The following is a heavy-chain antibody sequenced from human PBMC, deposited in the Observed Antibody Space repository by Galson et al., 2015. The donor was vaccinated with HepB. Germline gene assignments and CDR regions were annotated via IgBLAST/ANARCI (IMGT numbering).Heavy chain of an antibody. Sequence: SLRLSCAGSGFTFSDNFMTWIRQAPGKGLEWVSHISGRGGTIYYANSVRGRFTISRDNAKNSLYLQMNSLRPDDTAVYYCAREQHQLIRDLKDWGRGTLVTVSS. CDR1: GFTFSDNF. J-gene: IGHJ4*02. CDR2: ISGRGGTI. V-gene: IGHV3-11*01. D-gene: IGHD1-1*01. CDR3: AREQHQLIRDLKD.